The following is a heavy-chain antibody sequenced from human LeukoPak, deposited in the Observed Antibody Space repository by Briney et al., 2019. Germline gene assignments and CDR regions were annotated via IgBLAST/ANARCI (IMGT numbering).Heavy chain of an antibody. V-gene: IGHV3-23*01. CDR1: GFTFSSYA. CDR2: ISGSGGST. Sequence: GGSLRLPCAASGFTFSSYAMSWVRQAPGKGLEWVSAISGSGGSTYYADSVKGRFTISRDNSKNTLYLQMNSLRAEDTAVYYCAKDQEAHYDILTGYYPDYWGQGTLVTVSS. CDR3: AKDQEAHYDILTGYYPDY. J-gene: IGHJ4*02. D-gene: IGHD3-9*01.